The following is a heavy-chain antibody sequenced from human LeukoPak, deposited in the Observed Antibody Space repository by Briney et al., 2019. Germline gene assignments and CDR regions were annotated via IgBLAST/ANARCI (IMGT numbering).Heavy chain of an antibody. D-gene: IGHD3-10*01. CDR3: ARDKSAGADTGSSFYY. Sequence: PGGSLRLSCAASGFIFGDYNMTWVRQAPGKGLEWVASIKQDGSEKYYVDSVKGRFTFSRDNAKNSLYLQMDSLRAEDTAVYYCARDKSAGADTGSSFYYWGQGALVTVSS. J-gene: IGHJ4*02. CDR1: GFIFGDYN. CDR2: IKQDGSEK. V-gene: IGHV3-7*03.